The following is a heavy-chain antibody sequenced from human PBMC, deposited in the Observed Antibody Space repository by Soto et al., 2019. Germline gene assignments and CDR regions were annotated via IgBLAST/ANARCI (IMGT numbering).Heavy chain of an antibody. CDR2: IYYSGST. D-gene: IGHD4-17*01. CDR1: GGSISSYY. J-gene: IGHJ2*01. CDR3: ARVGYGGDAYWYFDL. V-gene: IGHV4-59*01. Sequence: SETLSLTCTVSGGSISSYYWSWIRQPPGKGLEWIGHIYYSGSTNYNPSLKSRVTISVDTSKNQFSLKLSSVTAADTAVYYCARVGYGGDAYWYFDLWGRGTLVTVSS.